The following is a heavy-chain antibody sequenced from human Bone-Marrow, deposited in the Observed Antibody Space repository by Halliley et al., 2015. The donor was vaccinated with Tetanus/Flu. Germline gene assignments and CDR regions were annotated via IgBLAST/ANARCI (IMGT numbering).Heavy chain of an antibody. CDR2: MNPEETTI. Sequence: SLRLSCAASGFIFSNYAMSWVRQAPGRGLEWVSRMNPEETTINYADSVRGRFTISRDTAKNTLYLQMNSLRAEDTAVYSCGRGAYGDPADFWGQGTLVTVSS. CDR3: GRGAYGDPADF. J-gene: IGHJ4*02. V-gene: IGHV3-74*01. CDR1: GFIFSNYA. D-gene: IGHD4-17*01.